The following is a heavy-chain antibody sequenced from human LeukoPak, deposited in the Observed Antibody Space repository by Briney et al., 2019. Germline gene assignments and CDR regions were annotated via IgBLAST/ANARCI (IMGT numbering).Heavy chain of an antibody. J-gene: IGHJ6*03. Sequence: SETLSLTCTVSGGSISSSSYYWSWIRQPPGKGPEWIGEMNHSGGTNYNPSLKSRVTISVDTSKNQFSLKLSSVTAADTAVYYCARRLGRKFGERFYYYHYMDVWGKGTTVTISS. D-gene: IGHD3-10*01. V-gene: IGHV4-39*07. CDR1: GGSISSSSYY. CDR2: MNHSGGT. CDR3: ARRLGRKFGERFYYYHYMDV.